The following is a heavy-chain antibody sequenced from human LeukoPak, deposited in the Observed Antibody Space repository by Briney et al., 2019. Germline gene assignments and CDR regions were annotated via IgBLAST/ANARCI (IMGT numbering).Heavy chain of an antibody. CDR1: GGSISSYY. J-gene: IGHJ6*03. D-gene: IGHD3-9*01. V-gene: IGHV4-59*01. Sequence: SETLSLTCTVSGGSISSYYWSWIRQPPGKGLEWIGYIYYSGSTNYNPSLKSRVTISVDTSKNQFSLKLSSVTAADTAVYYCARGLRYFDWLPNYYMDVWGKGTTVTVSS. CDR3: ARGLRYFDWLPNYYMDV. CDR2: IYYSGST.